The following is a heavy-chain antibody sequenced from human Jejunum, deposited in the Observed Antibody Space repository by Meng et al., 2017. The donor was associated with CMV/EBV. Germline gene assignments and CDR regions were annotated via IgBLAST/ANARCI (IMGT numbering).Heavy chain of an antibody. J-gene: IGHJ6*02. Sequence: RSFAIRWVLQAPGQGLEWMGAIIPMFGTGKYAQKFQGRVTITADESTNTAYMELSSLRSEDTAVYSCARDVRGSGRLDHYYGMDVWGQGTTVTVSS. CDR3: ARDVRGSGRLDHYYGMDV. CDR2: IIPMFGTG. D-gene: IGHD3-16*02. V-gene: IGHV1-69*01. CDR1: RSFA.